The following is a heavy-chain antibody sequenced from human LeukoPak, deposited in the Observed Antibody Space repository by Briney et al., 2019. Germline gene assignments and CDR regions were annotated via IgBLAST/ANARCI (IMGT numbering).Heavy chain of an antibody. J-gene: IGHJ2*01. CDR2: ISYSGST. CDR1: GGSISSYY. D-gene: IGHD3-22*01. CDR3: ARPDSSGWYFDL. V-gene: IGHV4-59*01. Sequence: PSETLSLTCTVSGGSISSYYWSWIRQPPGKGLEWIGYISYSGSTNYNPSLKSRVTISVDTSKIQFSLKLSSVTAADTAVYYCARPDSSGWYFDLWGRGTLVTVSS.